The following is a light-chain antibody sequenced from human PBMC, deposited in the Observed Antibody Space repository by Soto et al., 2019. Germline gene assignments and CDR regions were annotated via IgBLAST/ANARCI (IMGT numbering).Light chain of an antibody. J-gene: IGKJ1*01. Sequence: EIVMTQSPATLSVSPGERATFSCRASQSVNTNLAWYQLKPGQAPRLLVYGASIRATGIPARFSGSGSGTEFTLTISSLQSEDFAVYYCHQYNFWPSFGQGTKVDIK. V-gene: IGKV3-15*01. CDR1: QSVNTN. CDR2: GAS. CDR3: HQYNFWPS.